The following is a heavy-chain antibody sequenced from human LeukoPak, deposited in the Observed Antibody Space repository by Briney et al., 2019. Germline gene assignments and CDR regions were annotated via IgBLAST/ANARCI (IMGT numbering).Heavy chain of an antibody. J-gene: IGHJ4*02. CDR3: AGTHFYDSSGYELVY. CDR2: ISSSGSTR. D-gene: IGHD3-22*01. Sequence: GGSLRLSCAASGFTFSDYYMSWIRQAPGKGLEWVSYISSSGSTRKYAVSVKGRFTISRDNAKNSLYLQMNSLRAEDTAVYYCAGTHFYDSSGYELVYWGQGSLVTVSS. V-gene: IGHV3-11*01. CDR1: GFTFSDYY.